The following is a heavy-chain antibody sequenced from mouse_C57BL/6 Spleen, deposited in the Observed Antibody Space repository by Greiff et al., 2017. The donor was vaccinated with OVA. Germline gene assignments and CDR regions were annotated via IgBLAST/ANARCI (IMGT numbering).Heavy chain of an antibody. Sequence: EVKLVESGGGLVKPGGSLKLSCAASGFTFSSYAMSWVRQTPEKRLEWVATISDGGSYTYSPDNVKGRFTISRDNAKNNLYLQMSHLKSEDTAMYYCAREGDGYSFDYWGQGTTLTVSS. J-gene: IGHJ2*01. D-gene: IGHD2-3*01. CDR1: GFTFSSYA. CDR3: AREGDGYSFDY. CDR2: ISDGGSYT. V-gene: IGHV5-4*01.